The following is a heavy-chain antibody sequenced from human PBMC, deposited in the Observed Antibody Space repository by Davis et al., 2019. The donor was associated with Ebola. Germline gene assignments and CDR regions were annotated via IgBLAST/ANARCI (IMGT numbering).Heavy chain of an antibody. CDR2: IYYSGST. V-gene: IGHV4-30-4*01. CDR3: ARATSRTIFGVYFDY. Sequence: MPSETLSLTCTVSGGSISSYYWSWIRQPPGKGLEWIGYIYYSGSTYYNPSLKSRVTISVDTSKNQFSLKLSSVTAADTAVYYCARATSRTIFGVYFDYWGQGTLVTVSS. CDR1: GGSISSYY. J-gene: IGHJ4*02. D-gene: IGHD3-3*01.